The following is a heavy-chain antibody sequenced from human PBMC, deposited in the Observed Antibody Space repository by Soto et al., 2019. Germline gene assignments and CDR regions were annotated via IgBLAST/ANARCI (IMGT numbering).Heavy chain of an antibody. CDR2: IYHSGST. V-gene: IGHV4-4*02. CDR3: ARSLITGTTFSVY. D-gene: IGHD1-7*01. CDR1: SGSIRISNW. J-gene: IGHJ4*02. Sequence: QVQLQESGPGLVKPSGTLSLTCAVSSGSIRISNWWSWVRQPPGKGLEWIGEIYHSGSTNYNSSLKSRVTISVDKSKNQFSLKLSSVTAADTAVYYCARSLITGTTFSVYWGQGTLVTVSS.